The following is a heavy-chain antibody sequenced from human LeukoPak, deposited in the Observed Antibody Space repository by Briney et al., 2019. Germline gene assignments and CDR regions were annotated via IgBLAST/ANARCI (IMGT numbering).Heavy chain of an antibody. J-gene: IGHJ4*02. CDR2: ISSSGSTI. CDR3: AVVVITTDEDY. V-gene: IGHV3-48*03. CDR1: GFTFSSYE. Sequence: GGSLRLSCAASGFTFSSYEMNWVRRAPGKGLEWVSYISSSGSTIYYADSVKGRFTISRDNAKNSLYLQMNSLRAEDTAVYYCAVVVITTDEDYWGQGTLVTVSS. D-gene: IGHD3-22*01.